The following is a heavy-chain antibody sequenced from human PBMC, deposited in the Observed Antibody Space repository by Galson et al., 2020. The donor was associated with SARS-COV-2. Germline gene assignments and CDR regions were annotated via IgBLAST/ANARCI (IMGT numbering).Heavy chain of an antibody. Sequence: GGSLRLSCAASGFTVSSNYMSWVRQAPGKGLEWVSVIYSGGSTYYADSVKGRFTISRDNSKNTLYLQMNSLRAEDTAVYYCADSSGYYMTFDYWGQGTLVTVSS. D-gene: IGHD3-22*01. CDR1: GFTVSSNY. V-gene: IGHV3-66*02. J-gene: IGHJ4*02. CDR3: ADSSGYYMTFDY. CDR2: IYSGGST.